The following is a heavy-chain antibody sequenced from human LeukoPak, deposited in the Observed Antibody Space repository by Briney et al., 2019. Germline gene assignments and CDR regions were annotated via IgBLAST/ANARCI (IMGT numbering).Heavy chain of an antibody. V-gene: IGHV3-30*18. J-gene: IGHJ4*02. D-gene: IGHD1-26*01. CDR1: GFTFSSYG. Sequence: GGSLRLSCAASGFTFSSYGMHWVRQAPGKGLEWVAVISYDGSNKYYADSVKGRFTISRDNSKNTLFLQMSSLRAEDAALYYCAKDRLGPWSLRDFDYWGQGVLVTVSS. CDR3: AKDRLGPWSLRDFDY. CDR2: ISYDGSNK.